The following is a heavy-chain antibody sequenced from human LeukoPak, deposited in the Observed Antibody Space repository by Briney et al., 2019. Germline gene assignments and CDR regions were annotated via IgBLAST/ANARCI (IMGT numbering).Heavy chain of an antibody. D-gene: IGHD2-2*01. CDR1: GSTFSSYA. Sequence: GGSLRLSCAASGSTFSSYAMSWVRQAPGKGLEWVSAISGSGGSTYYADSVKGRFTISRDNSKNTLYLQMNSLRAEDTPVYYWAKGATSSFSLPNDSGARETLAPVPS. CDR2: ISGSGGST. V-gene: IGHV3-23*01. J-gene: IGHJ4*02. CDR3: AKGATSSFSLPNDS.